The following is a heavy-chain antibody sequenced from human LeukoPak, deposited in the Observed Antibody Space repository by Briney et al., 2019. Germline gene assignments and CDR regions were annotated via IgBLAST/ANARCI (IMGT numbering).Heavy chain of an antibody. D-gene: IGHD5-24*01. CDR1: GFTFSSYE. CDR2: ISSGGGTI. CDR3: ARVGRDAYKNDY. V-gene: IGHV3-48*03. J-gene: IGHJ4*02. Sequence: QPGGSLRLSCAASGFTFSSYEMNWVRQAPGKGLEWVSYISSGGGTISYADSVKGRFTISRDNAKSSVYLQMNSLRDEDTALYYCARVGRDAYKNDYWGQGTLVTVSA.